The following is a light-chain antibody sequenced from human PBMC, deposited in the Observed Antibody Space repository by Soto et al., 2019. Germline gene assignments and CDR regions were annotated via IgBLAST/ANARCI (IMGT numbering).Light chain of an antibody. CDR1: SSDVGGYNY. Sequence: QSALTQPASVSXSPGQSITISCTGTSSDVGGYNYVSWYQQHPGKAPKLMIYEVSNRPSGVSNRFSGSKSGNTASLTISGLQAEDEADYYCSSYTSSSVVFGGGTKLTVL. J-gene: IGLJ2*01. CDR3: SSYTSSSVV. V-gene: IGLV2-14*01. CDR2: EVS.